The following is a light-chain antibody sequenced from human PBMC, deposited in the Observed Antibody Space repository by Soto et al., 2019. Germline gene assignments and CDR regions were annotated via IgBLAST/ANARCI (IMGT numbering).Light chain of an antibody. CDR3: HQYSSCST. J-gene: IGKJ1*01. CDR2: RAS. Sequence: GDRVTITCRASQTISSWLAWYQQKPGMAPKLLIYRASTLQSGVPSRFSGSGSGPEFILTISSLQPDDFATYYCHQYSSCSTCGQGTKGELK. CDR1: QTISSW. V-gene: IGKV1-5*03.